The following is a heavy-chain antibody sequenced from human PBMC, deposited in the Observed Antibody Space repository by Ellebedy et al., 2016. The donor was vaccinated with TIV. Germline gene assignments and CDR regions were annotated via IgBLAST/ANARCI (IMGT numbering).Heavy chain of an antibody. CDR1: GGSLSGYY. D-gene: IGHD3-10*01. Sequence: SQTLSLTCAVYGGSLSGYYWSWIRQPPGKGLEWIGEIIQSGTMNYSPSLKSRVTLSVDKSKNQFSLRLSSVTAADTAVYFCARGIYGSGSVDYWGQGTLVTVSS. J-gene: IGHJ4*02. V-gene: IGHV4-34*01. CDR2: IIQSGTM. CDR3: ARGIYGSGSVDY.